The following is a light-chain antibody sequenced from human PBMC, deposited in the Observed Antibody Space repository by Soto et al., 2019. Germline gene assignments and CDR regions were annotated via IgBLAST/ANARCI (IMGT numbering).Light chain of an antibody. CDR3: QQYGRPPRAT. V-gene: IGKV3-11*01. Sequence: EIVLTQSPATLSLSPGERATLSCRASQSFSNYLAWYQQKPGQAPRLLIYDASNRATDIPARFSGSGSGTDFTLAISRLEPEDFAVYYCQQYGRPPRATFGQGTRLEIK. CDR2: DAS. CDR1: QSFSNY. J-gene: IGKJ5*01.